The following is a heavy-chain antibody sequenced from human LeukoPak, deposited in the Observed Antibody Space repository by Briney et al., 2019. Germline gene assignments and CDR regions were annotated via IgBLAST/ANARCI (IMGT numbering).Heavy chain of an antibody. V-gene: IGHV4-30-2*01. D-gene: IGHD3-3*01. CDR1: GGSISSGGYY. Sequence: SETLSLTCTVSGGSISSGGYYWSWIRQPPGKGLEWIGYIYHSGSTYYNPSLKSRVTISVDRSKNQFSLKLSSVTAADTAVYYCARDRFNDFWSGHVHYYYYMDVWGKGTTVTVSS. J-gene: IGHJ6*03. CDR3: ARDRFNDFWSGHVHYYYYMDV. CDR2: IYHSGST.